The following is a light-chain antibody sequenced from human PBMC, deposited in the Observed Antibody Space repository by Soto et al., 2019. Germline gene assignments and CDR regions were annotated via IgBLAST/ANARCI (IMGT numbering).Light chain of an antibody. J-gene: IGKJ1*01. V-gene: IGKV1-5*03. CDR1: QSIVTS. Sequence: DIQMTQSHSTLSASIGDRVTITCRASQSIVTSLAWYQQKPGKAPKLLIYKASSLQSGVPSRFSGSGSGTEFTLTISSLQPDDFATYSCQHYNAYSRTFGQGTKVEVK. CDR3: QHYNAYSRT. CDR2: KAS.